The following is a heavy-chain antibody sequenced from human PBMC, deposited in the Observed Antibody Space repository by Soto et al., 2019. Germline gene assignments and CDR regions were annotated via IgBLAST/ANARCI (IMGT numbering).Heavy chain of an antibody. CDR3: ARELGYCSSTSCYASYYYYYMDV. Sequence: GGSLRLSCAASGFTFSSYWMSWVRQAPGKGLEWVANIKQDGSEKYYVDSVKGRFTISRDNAKNSLYLQMNSLRAEDTAVYYCARELGYCSSTSCYASYYYYYMDVWGKGTTVTVSS. D-gene: IGHD2-2*01. CDR1: GFTFSSYW. J-gene: IGHJ6*03. CDR2: IKQDGSEK. V-gene: IGHV3-7*01.